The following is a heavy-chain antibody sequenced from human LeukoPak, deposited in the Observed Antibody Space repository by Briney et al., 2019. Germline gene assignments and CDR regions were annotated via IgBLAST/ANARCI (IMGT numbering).Heavy chain of an antibody. CDR3: ARLRYTTSRDLDY. V-gene: IGHV4-59*01. CDR1: GGSISSYY. J-gene: IGHJ4*02. D-gene: IGHD6-13*01. Sequence: PSETLSLTCTVSGGSISSYYWSWIRQPPGQGLEWIGYVYYSGYTNYNPSLKSRLTIPADTSKNQFSLRLSSVTAADTAVYYCARLRYTTSRDLDYWGQGTLVTVSS. CDR2: VYYSGYT.